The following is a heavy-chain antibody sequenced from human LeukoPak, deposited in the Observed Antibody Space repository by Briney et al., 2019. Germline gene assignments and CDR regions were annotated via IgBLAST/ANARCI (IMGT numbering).Heavy chain of an antibody. J-gene: IGHJ4*02. D-gene: IGHD2-2*01. CDR2: ISSGSSYI. V-gene: IGHV3-21*01. Sequence: GGSLRLSCAASGFTFSSYSMNWVRQAPGKGLEWVSSISSGSSYIYYADSVKGRFTISRDNAKNSLYLQMNSLRAEDTAVYYCARDQYRGSTSRGDYWGQGTLVTVSS. CDR3: ARDQYRGSTSRGDY. CDR1: GFTFSSYS.